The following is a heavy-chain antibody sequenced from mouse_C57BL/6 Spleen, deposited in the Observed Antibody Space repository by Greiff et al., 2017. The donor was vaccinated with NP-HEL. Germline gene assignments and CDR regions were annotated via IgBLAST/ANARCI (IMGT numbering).Heavy chain of an antibody. D-gene: IGHD1-1*01. CDR1: GYTFTSSW. CDR2: IHPNSGST. J-gene: IGHJ2*01. V-gene: IGHV1-64*01. Sequence: QVQLQQPGAELVKPGASVKLSCKASGYTFTSSWMHWVKQRPGQGLEWIGMIHPNSGSTNYNEKFKSKATLTVDKSSSTAYMQLSSLTSEDSAVYYCARGPFITTVVVDYWGQGTTLTVSS. CDR3: ARGPFITTVVVDY.